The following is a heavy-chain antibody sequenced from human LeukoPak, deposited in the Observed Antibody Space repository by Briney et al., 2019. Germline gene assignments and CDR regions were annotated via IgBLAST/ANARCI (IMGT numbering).Heavy chain of an antibody. D-gene: IGHD4-17*01. CDR2: IYHSGST. V-gene: IGHV4-30-2*03. CDR3: ARLGDYFRYYFDY. CDR1: GGSISSGGYS. J-gene: IGHJ4*02. Sequence: SETLSLTCAVSGGSISSGGYSWSWIRQPPGKGLEWIGYIYHSGSTYYNPSLKSRVTISVDTSKNQFSLKLSSVTAADTAVYYCARLGDYFRYYFDYWGQGTLVTVSS.